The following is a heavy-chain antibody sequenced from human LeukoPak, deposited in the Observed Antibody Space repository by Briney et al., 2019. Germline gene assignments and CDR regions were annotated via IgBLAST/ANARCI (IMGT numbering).Heavy chain of an antibody. CDR3: AKAMTTVTRGDY. CDR2: IRYDGTDK. V-gene: IGHV3-30*02. D-gene: IGHD4-17*01. J-gene: IGHJ4*02. CDR1: GFIFNSYG. Sequence: GGSLRLSCAASGFIFNSYGMHWVRQAPGKGLEWVAFIRYDGTDKYYADSVKGRFTISRDNSENTLYLQMNSLRAYDTAVYYCAKAMTTVTRGDYWGQGTLVTGSS.